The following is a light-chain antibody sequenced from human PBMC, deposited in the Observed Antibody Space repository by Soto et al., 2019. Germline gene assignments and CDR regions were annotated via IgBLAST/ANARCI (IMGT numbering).Light chain of an antibody. V-gene: IGLV1-40*01. CDR2: GNN. Sequence: QAVVTQPPSLSGAPGQKVTISCTRSSSNIGAAYDVHWYQHLPGTAPKLLIYGNNNRPSGVPDRFSGSKSGPSASLAITGLQAEDEADYYCQSYDSSLSGWVFGGGTKLTVL. CDR1: SSNIGAAYD. J-gene: IGLJ3*02. CDR3: QSYDSSLSGWV.